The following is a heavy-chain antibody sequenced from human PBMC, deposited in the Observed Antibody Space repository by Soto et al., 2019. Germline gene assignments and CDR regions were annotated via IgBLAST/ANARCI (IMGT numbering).Heavy chain of an antibody. Sequence: PGEPMRISGNGSGYSFINYYIAWVLQLPGKGLEWMGIINPGDSDTRYNPSFQGQVTMSADKSISTAYLQWSSLQASDTAMYYCAISDPLGSGYSNYGMGVWGQGTTGTVSS. CDR3: AISDPLGSGYSNYGMGV. CDR1: GYSFINYY. CDR2: INPGDSDT. D-gene: IGHD3-16*01. V-gene: IGHV5-51*01. J-gene: IGHJ6*02.